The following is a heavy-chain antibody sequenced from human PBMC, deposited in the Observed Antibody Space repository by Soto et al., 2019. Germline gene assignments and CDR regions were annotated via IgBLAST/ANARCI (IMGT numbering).Heavy chain of an antibody. D-gene: IGHD2-2*01. J-gene: IGHJ4*02. V-gene: IGHV3-64*01. CDR2: ISSNGGST. CDR1: GFTFSSYA. Sequence: EVQLVESGGGLVQPGGSLRLSCAASGFTFSSYAMHWVRQAPGKGLEYVSAISSNGGSTYYANSVKGRFTISRDNSKNSLYLQMGRLRAEDMDVYFCAREGYCSSTSCYSFDYWGQGTLVTVSS. CDR3: AREGYCSSTSCYSFDY.